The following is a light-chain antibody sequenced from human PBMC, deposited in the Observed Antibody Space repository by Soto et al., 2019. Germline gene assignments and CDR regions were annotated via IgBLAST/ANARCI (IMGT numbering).Light chain of an antibody. CDR1: SSDVGGYNY. J-gene: IGLJ1*01. CDR3: SSLTSSTTYV. CDR2: DAS. V-gene: IGLV2-14*01. Sequence: QSVLTQPASVSGSPGQSITISCTGTSSDVGGYNYVSWYQQHPGKAPKLMIYDASNRPSGVSNRFSGSKSGNTASLTISGLQAEDEADYYYSSLTSSTTYVFGTGTKVTVL.